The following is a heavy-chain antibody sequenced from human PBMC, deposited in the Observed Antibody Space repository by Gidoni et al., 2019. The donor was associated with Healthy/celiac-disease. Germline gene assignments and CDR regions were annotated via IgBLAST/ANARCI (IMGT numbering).Heavy chain of an antibody. J-gene: IGHJ4*02. V-gene: IGHV4-59*01. Sequence: QVQLQESGTGLVQPSENLSHTCTATGGSISSYYWSWLRQPPGQGLEWIGYIYYSGSTNYNPSLKSRVTISVDTSKNQFSLKLSSVTAADTAVYYCATIFSGEDYWGQGTLVTVSS. CDR1: GGSISSYY. D-gene: IGHD3-9*01. CDR3: ATIFSGEDY. CDR2: IYYSGST.